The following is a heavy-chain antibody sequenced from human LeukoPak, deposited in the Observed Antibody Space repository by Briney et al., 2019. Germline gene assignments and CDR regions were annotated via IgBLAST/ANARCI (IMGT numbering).Heavy chain of an antibody. D-gene: IGHD4-11*01. Sequence: SETLSLTCAVSGYSITSGYYWAWIRQPPGKGLEWIGNIYHSGSTYYNASLKSRVTISVDTSKNQFSPKLSSVTAADTAVYYCARRYSNYFFDYWGQGTLVTVSS. V-gene: IGHV4-38-2*01. J-gene: IGHJ4*02. CDR3: ARRYSNYFFDY. CDR2: IYHSGST. CDR1: GYSITSGYY.